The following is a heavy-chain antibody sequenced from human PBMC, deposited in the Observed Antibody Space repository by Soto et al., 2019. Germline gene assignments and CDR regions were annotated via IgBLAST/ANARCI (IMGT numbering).Heavy chain of an antibody. J-gene: IGHJ4*02. CDR1: GGSISSGGYY. CDR3: ARDGGGYSGYDGSPTVYFDY. D-gene: IGHD5-12*01. CDR2: IYYSGST. V-gene: IGHV4-31*03. Sequence: QVQLQESGPGLVKPSQTLSLTCTVSGGSISSGGYYWSWIRQHPGKGLEWIGYIYYSGSTYYNPSLKSRVTISVDTSKNQFSLKLSSVTAADTAVYYCARDGGGYSGYDGSPTVYFDYWGQGTLVTVSS.